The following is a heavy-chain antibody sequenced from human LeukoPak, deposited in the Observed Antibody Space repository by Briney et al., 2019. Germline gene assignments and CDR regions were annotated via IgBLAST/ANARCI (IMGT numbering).Heavy chain of an antibody. CDR1: GGSISSYY. CDR3: ARDRVVVVPAATQNYYYYGMDV. V-gene: IGHV4-59*01. D-gene: IGHD2-2*01. CDR2: IYYSGST. Sequence: KTSETLSLTCTVSGGSISSYYWSWIRQPPGKGLEWIGYIYYSGSTNYNPSLKSRVTISVDTSKNQFSLKLSSVTAADTAVYYCARDRVVVVPAATQNYYYYGMDVWGQGTTVTVSS. J-gene: IGHJ6*02.